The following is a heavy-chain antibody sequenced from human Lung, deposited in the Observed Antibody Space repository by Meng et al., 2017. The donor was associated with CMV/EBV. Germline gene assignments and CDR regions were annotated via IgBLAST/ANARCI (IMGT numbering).Heavy chain of an antibody. CDR3: AREGGKYCSGDNCYYDAFDM. CDR2: STRSGDTT. J-gene: IGHJ3*02. Sequence: GGSLRLXXAASGFSFSSYEMNWVRQAPGKGLVWVSYSTRSGDTTYYADSVKGRFTISRDNAKNSLYLQMNSLRAEDKGVYYCAREGGKYCSGDNCYYDAFDMWGQGTMVTVSS. D-gene: IGHD2-15*01. CDR1: GFSFSSYE. V-gene: IGHV3-48*03.